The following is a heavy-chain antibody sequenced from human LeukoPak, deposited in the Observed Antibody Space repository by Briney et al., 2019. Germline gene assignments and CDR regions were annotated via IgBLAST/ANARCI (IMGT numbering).Heavy chain of an antibody. J-gene: IGHJ4*02. Sequence: GGSLRLSCAASGFTFSSYSMNWVRQAPGKGLEWVSYISSSSSTIYYADSVKGRFTISRDNAKNSLYLQMNSLRAEDTAVYYCARWGSGSSIDYWGQGTLVTVSS. V-gene: IGHV3-48*04. D-gene: IGHD3-10*01. CDR2: ISSSSSTI. CDR1: GFTFSSYS. CDR3: ARWGSGSSIDY.